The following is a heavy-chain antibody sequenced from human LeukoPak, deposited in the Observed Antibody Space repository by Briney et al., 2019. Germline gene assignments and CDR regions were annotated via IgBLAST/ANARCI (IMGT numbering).Heavy chain of an antibody. J-gene: IGHJ4*02. CDR2: ISYDGGNK. D-gene: IGHD6-13*01. CDR1: GFTFSSYG. CDR3: ARALYSGGWYGDY. V-gene: IGHV3-30*03. Sequence: PGRSLRLSCAASGFTFSSYGMHWVRQAPGKGLEWVAIISYDGGNKYYADSVQGRFTISRDNSKNTLYLQMNSLRTEDTAVYYCARALYSGGWYGDYWGQGTLVTVSS.